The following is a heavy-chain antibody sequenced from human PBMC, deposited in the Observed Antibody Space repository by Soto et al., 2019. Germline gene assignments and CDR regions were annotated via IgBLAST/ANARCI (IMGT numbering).Heavy chain of an antibody. Sequence: ASVKVSCKASGYTFTSYYMHWVRQAPGQGLEWMGIINPSGGSTSYAQKFQGRVTMTRDTSTSTVYMELSSLRSEDTAVYYCATPGGSYSSSSSGMDVWGQGTTVTVSS. CDR1: GYTFTSYY. V-gene: IGHV1-46*01. J-gene: IGHJ6*02. D-gene: IGHD6-6*01. CDR2: INPSGGST. CDR3: ATPGGSYSSSSSGMDV.